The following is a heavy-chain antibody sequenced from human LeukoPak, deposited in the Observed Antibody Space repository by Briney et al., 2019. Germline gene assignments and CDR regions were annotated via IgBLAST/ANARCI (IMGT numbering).Heavy chain of an antibody. CDR2: ISSSGSTI. CDR3: ARDQSGYCSGGSCYSFGMDV. J-gene: IGHJ6*02. CDR1: GFTFSDYY. D-gene: IGHD2-15*01. Sequence: GGSLRLSCAASGFTFSDYYMSWIRQAPGKGPEWVSYISSSGSTIYYADSVKGRFTISRDNAKNSLYLQMNSLRAEDTAVYYCARDQSGYCSGGSCYSFGMDVWGQGTTVTVSS. V-gene: IGHV3-11*01.